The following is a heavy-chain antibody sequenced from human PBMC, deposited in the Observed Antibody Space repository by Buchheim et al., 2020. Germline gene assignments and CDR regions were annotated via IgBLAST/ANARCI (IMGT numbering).Heavy chain of an antibody. CDR1: GFTFSNHA. V-gene: IGHV3-23*01. J-gene: IGHJ4*02. CDR3: AKGHGSGSWLTDF. Sequence: EVQLLESGGGLVQPGGSLRLSCAASGFTFSNHAMNWGRQAPGRGPEWVSGISSDDTTFFADSVKGRFSISRDHSKNTPDFEMDSLRAEDTAVYYCAKGHGSGSWLTDFWGQGTL. D-gene: IGHD6-19*01. CDR2: ISSDDTT.